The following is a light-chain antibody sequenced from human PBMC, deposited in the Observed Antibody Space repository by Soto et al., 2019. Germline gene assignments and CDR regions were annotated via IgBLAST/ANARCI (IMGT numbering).Light chain of an antibody. CDR2: GAS. Sequence: EIVLRQSPATLCLSPGERATLSCRASQSVSRNLAWYQQKPGQAPRLLIYGASTRATGIPARFSGSGSGTEFTLTISRLEPEDFAVYYCQQYGSSPWTFGQGTKVDIK. J-gene: IGKJ1*01. CDR1: QSVSRN. V-gene: IGKV3-20*01. CDR3: QQYGSSPWT.